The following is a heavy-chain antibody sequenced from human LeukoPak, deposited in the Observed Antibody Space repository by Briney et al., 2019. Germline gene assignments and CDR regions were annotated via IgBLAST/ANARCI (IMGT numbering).Heavy chain of an antibody. J-gene: IGHJ4*02. D-gene: IGHD2-21*02. CDR1: GFTFSSYS. Sequence: GGSLRLSCAASGFTFSSYSMNWVRQAPGKGLEWVSYISSSSSTIYYADSVKGRFTISRDNAKNSLYLQMNSLRAEDTAVYYCARDFDCGGDCYQKGAYYFDYWGQGTLVTVSS. CDR3: ARDFDCGGDCYQKGAYYFDY. V-gene: IGHV3-48*01. CDR2: ISSSSSTI.